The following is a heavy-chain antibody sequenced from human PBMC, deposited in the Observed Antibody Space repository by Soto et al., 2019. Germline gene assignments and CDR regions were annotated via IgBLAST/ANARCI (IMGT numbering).Heavy chain of an antibody. V-gene: IGHV3-74*01. Sequence: EVQLVESGGGLVQPGGSLRLSCAASGFTFSSYWMHWVRQAPGKGLVWVSRINSDGSSTSYADSVKGRFTISRDNAKNTLYRQMNSRRAEDTAVYYGARVHRIRGYNYYFDYWGQGTLVTVSS. CDR3: ARVHRIRGYNYYFDY. CDR2: INSDGSST. D-gene: IGHD6-25*01. J-gene: IGHJ4*02. CDR1: GFTFSSYW.